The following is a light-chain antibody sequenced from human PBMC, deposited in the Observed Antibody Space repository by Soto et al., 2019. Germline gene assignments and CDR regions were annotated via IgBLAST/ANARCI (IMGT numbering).Light chain of an antibody. J-gene: IGLJ2*01. V-gene: IGLV2-23*01. CDR3: CSYAGSSTYVV. CDR1: SSDVGSYNL. Sequence: QYALTQPASVSGSPGQSITISCTGTSSDVGSYNLVSWYQQHPGKAPKLMIYEGSKRPSGVSKRFSGSKSGNTASLTISGLQAEDEADYYCCSYAGSSTYVVFGGGTKLTVL. CDR2: EGS.